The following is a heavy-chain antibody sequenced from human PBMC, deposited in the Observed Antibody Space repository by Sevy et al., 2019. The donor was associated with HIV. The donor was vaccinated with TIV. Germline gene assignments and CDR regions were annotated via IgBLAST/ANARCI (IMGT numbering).Heavy chain of an antibody. D-gene: IGHD3-10*01. Sequence: ASVKVSCKASGFTFTSSAMQWVRQARGQRLEWIGWIVVGSGNTNYAKKFQERVTITRDMSTSTAYMELGSLRSEDTAVYYCAAADTYYYGSGSDYGMDVWGQGTTVTVSS. V-gene: IGHV1-58*02. CDR2: IVVGSGNT. CDR1: GFTFTSSA. J-gene: IGHJ6*02. CDR3: AAADTYYYGSGSDYGMDV.